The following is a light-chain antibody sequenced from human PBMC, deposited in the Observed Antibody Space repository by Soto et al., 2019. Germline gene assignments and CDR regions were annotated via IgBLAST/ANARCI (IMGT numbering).Light chain of an antibody. J-gene: IGLJ1*01. Sequence: QSVLTQPASVSGSPGQSITISCTGTRSDVGGYNYVSWYQQHPGKAPKLMIYDVSNRPSGVSNRFSGSKSGNTASLTIFGLQAEDEADYYCNSYSNSTTLYVFGTGTKVTVL. CDR3: NSYSNSTTLYV. CDR2: DVS. CDR1: RSDVGGYNY. V-gene: IGLV2-14*01.